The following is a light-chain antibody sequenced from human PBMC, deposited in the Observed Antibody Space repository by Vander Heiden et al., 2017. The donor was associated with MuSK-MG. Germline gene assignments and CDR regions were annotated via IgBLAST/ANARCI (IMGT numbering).Light chain of an antibody. CDR1: SSDIGSYNL. Sequence: QSALTQAASVSGSPGQSITISCTGTSSDIGSYNLVSWYQYHPGKAPKLTIYKVNQRPSGVSNRFSGSKSGNTATLTISGLQAEDEGDYYCCSYAGSQKYVVFGGGTRLTVL. CDR3: CSYAGSQKYVV. CDR2: KVN. J-gene: IGLJ2*01. V-gene: IGLV2-23*02.